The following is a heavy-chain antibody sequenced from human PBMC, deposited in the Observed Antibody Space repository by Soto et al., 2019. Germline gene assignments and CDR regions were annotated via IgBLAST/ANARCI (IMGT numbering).Heavy chain of an antibody. Sequence: QVQLVQSGAEVKKPGSSVKVSCKASGGTFSSYAISWVRQAPGQGLEWMGGIIPIFGTANYVQKFQGRVTITADESTSTAYMELSSLRSEDTAVYYCARDPPIRQHLLGGGGYWGQGTLVTVSS. CDR1: GGTFSSYA. J-gene: IGHJ4*02. CDR3: ARDPPIRQHLLGGGGY. D-gene: IGHD7-27*01. V-gene: IGHV1-69*01. CDR2: IIPIFGTA.